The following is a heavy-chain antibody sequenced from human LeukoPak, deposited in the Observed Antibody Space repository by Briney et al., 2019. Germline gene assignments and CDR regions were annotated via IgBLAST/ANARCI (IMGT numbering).Heavy chain of an antibody. CDR3: AKSGGSGYSYGYRVYFDY. CDR2: ISGSGGST. J-gene: IGHJ4*02. Sequence: GGSLRPSCAASGFTFSSYAMSWVRQAPGKGLEWVSAISGSGGSTYYADSVKGRFTISRDNTKNTLYLQMNSLRAEDTAVYYCAKSGGSGYSYGYRVYFDYWGQGTLVTVSS. V-gene: IGHV3-23*01. D-gene: IGHD5-18*01. CDR1: GFTFSSYA.